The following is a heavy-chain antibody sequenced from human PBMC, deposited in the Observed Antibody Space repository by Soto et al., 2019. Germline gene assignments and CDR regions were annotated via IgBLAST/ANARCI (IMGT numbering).Heavy chain of an antibody. Sequence: QLQLQESGPGLVKPSETLSLTCTVSAGSISSSSYYWGWIRQPPGKGLEWIGSVYYSGSTYYNPSLRSRVTISVDTSKNQLSLKLSSVTAADTAVYYCARIQRYFDLWGRGTLVTVSS. D-gene: IGHD5-18*01. J-gene: IGHJ2*01. CDR1: AGSISSSSYY. V-gene: IGHV4-39*01. CDR3: ARIQRYFDL. CDR2: VYYSGST.